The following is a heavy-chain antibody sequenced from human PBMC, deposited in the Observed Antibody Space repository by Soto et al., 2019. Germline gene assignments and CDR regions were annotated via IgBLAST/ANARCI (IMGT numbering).Heavy chain of an antibody. CDR2: IYYSGST. V-gene: IGHV4-30-4*01. Sequence: QVQLQESGPGLLKPSQTLSLTCTVSGGSISSGDYYWSWIRQPPGKGLEWIGYIYYSGSTYYNPSLKSRVTISVDTSKNQFSLKLSSVTAADTAVYYCASFGIMITFGGRGTFDYWGQGTLVTVSS. J-gene: IGHJ4*02. CDR3: ASFGIMITFGGRGTFDY. CDR1: GGSISSGDYY. D-gene: IGHD3-16*01.